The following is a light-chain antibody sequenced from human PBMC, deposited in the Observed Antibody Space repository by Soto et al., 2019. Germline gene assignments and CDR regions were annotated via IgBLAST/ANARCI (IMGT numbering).Light chain of an antibody. CDR2: GAS. Sequence: EIVLTQSPGTLSLSPGESATLSCRASQSVSSSYLAWYQQKPGQAPRLLIYGASSRATGIPDRFSGSGSGADFTLTISRLEPEDFAVYYCHQYGISPPVTFGQGTRLEIK. V-gene: IGKV3-20*01. CDR3: HQYGISPPVT. J-gene: IGKJ5*01. CDR1: QSVSSSY.